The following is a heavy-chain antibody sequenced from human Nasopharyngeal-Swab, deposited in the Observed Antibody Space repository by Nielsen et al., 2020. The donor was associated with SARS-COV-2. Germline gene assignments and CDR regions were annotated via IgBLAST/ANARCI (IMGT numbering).Heavy chain of an antibody. CDR1: GFTFSSYW. V-gene: IGHV3-74*01. Sequence: GESLKISCAASGFTFSSYWMHWVRQAPGKGLVWVSRINSDGSSTSYADSVKGRFTIPRDNSKNTLYLQMNSLRAEDTAVYYCAKICGGSGGSCSLDYWGQGTLVTVSS. CDR3: AKICGGSGGSCSLDY. CDR2: INSDGSST. D-gene: IGHD2-15*01. J-gene: IGHJ4*02.